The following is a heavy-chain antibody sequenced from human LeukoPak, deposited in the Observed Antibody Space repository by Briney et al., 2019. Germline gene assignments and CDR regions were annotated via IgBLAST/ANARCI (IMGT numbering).Heavy chain of an antibody. J-gene: IGHJ4*02. V-gene: IGHV3-30*01. CDR2: ISSDGSNE. Sequence: LSGRSLGLSCAASGFAFSTYSMHWVRQAPGKGLGWLALISSDGSNENFADSVKGRFTISRDNSKNTLYLQMNSLRSEDTAIYYCAGDPNRSYFDHWGQGTLVTVSS. CDR3: AGDPNRSYFDH. D-gene: IGHD1-14*01. CDR1: GFAFSTYS.